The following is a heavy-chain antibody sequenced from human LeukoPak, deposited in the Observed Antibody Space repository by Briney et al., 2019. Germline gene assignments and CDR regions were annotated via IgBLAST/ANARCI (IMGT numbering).Heavy chain of an antibody. J-gene: IGHJ6*04. CDR3: AKGGYYGSGRLYGMDV. CDR1: GFTFSSYA. Sequence: GASLRLSCAASGFTFSSYATSWVRQAPGKGLEWLSAISGSGGSTYYADSVKGRFTISRDNYKSTLYLQMNSLRAEDTAVYYCAKGGYYGSGRLYGMDVWGKGTTVTVSS. V-gene: IGHV3-23*01. CDR2: ISGSGGST. D-gene: IGHD3-10*01.